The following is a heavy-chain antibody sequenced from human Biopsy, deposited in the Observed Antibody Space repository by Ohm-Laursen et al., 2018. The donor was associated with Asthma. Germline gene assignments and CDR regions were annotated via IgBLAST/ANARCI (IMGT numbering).Heavy chain of an antibody. CDR2: IKHDGSEK. CDR1: GFVFRSHA. Sequence: GSLRLSCAASGFVFRSHAMHWVRQVPGKGLEWVANIKHDGSEKNHVDSLKGRFTISRDNAKNSLYLQMNSLRAEDTAVYYCARTFHFWSPYHAEHYQLWGQGTLVTVSS. CDR3: ARTFHFWSPYHAEHYQL. V-gene: IGHV3-7*01. D-gene: IGHD3-3*02. J-gene: IGHJ1*01.